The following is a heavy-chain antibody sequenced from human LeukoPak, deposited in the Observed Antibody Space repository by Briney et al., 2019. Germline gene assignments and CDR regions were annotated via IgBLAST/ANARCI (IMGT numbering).Heavy chain of an antibody. Sequence: GGSLRLPCAASGFTFSSFGMHWVRQAPGKGLEWVAFIRYDGSNKYYPDSVKGRFTISRDNSKNTLYLQMNSLRAEDTAVYYCVKDGDWSFDYWGQGTLVTVSS. V-gene: IGHV3-30*02. CDR1: GFTFSSFG. CDR2: IRYDGSNK. CDR3: VKDGDWSFDY. D-gene: IGHD3-9*01. J-gene: IGHJ4*02.